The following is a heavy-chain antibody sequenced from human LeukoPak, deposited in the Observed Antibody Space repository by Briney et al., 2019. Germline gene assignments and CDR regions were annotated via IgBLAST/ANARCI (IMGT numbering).Heavy chain of an antibody. CDR1: GDSVSSNSAA. D-gene: IGHD3-22*01. CDR3: ARDCPPYDSSGYYYYYGMDV. J-gene: IGHJ6*02. V-gene: IGHV6-1*01. CDR2: TYYRSKWYN. Sequence: QTLSLTCAISGDSVSSNSAAWNWIRQSPSRGLEWLGRTYYRSKWYNDYAVSVKSRITINPDTSKNQFSLQLNSVTPEDTAVYYCARDCPPYDSSGYYYYYGMDVWGQGTTVTVSS.